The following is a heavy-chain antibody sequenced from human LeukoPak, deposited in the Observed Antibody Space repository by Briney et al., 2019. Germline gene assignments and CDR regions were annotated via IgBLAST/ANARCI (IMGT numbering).Heavy chain of an antibody. J-gene: IGHJ6*02. Sequence: GGSLRLSCAASGFTFSTYGMHWVRQAPSKGLEWVAVIAYDGSSKYYGDSVKGRFTISRDNPKNTLYLQMNSLRAEDTAVYYCAKGATMIVRGGMDVWGQGTTVTVSS. CDR1: GFTFSTYG. CDR3: AKGATMIVRGGMDV. D-gene: IGHD3-22*01. V-gene: IGHV3-30*18. CDR2: IAYDGSSK.